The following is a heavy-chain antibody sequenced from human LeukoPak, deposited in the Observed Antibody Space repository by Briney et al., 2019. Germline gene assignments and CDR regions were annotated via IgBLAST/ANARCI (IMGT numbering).Heavy chain of an antibody. D-gene: IGHD1-26*01. CDR3: ARDPYSGTYGDTYYYYMDV. J-gene: IGHJ6*03. Sequence: SGGSLRLSCAASGFTFSSYWMSWVRQAPGKGLEWVANIKEDGSEKDYVDSVKGRFTISRDNARNSLYLQMNSLRAEDTAVYYCARDPYSGTYGDTYYYYMDVWGKGTTVTISS. CDR2: IKEDGSEK. V-gene: IGHV3-7*01. CDR1: GFTFSSYW.